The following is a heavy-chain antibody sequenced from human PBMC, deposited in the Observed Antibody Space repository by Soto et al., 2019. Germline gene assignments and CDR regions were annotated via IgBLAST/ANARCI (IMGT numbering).Heavy chain of an antibody. CDR1: GGSISSGGYS. Sequence: SETLSLTCAVSGGSISSGGYSWSWIRQPPGKGLEWIGYIYHSGSTYYNPSLKSRVTISVDRSKNQFSLKLSSVTAADTAVYYCARAETYDSSGYYNNWFDPWGQGAMVTVSS. CDR2: IYHSGST. CDR3: ARAETYDSSGYYNNWFDP. V-gene: IGHV4-30-2*01. D-gene: IGHD3-22*01. J-gene: IGHJ5*02.